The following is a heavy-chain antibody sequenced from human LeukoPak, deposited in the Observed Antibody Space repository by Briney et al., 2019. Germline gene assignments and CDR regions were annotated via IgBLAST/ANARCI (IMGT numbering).Heavy chain of an antibody. CDR1: GYCFTYYY. CDR3: ARDRYYYGSGQVVVDP. Sequence: ASVKVSCKASGYCFTYYYMHWVRQAPGQGLELMGWINPDSGGTKYAQKFQVRVTMTRDTAISTAYMELSRLRSDDPAVYSCARDRYYYGSGQVVVDPWGQGTLVTVSS. V-gene: IGHV1-2*02. D-gene: IGHD3-10*01. CDR2: INPDSGGT. J-gene: IGHJ5*02.